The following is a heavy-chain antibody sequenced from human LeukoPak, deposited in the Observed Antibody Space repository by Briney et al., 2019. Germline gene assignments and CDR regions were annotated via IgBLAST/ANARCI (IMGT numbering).Heavy chain of an antibody. CDR2: IYHSGST. CDR3: ARAPRSGWNYLDY. D-gene: IGHD6-19*01. V-gene: IGHV4-4*02. CDR1: VGSISSSNW. Sequence: SGTLSLTCAVSVGSISSSNWWSWVRQPPGKGLEGIGEIYHSGSTNYNPSLKSRVTISVDKSKNQFSLKLSSVTAADTAVYYCARAPRSGWNYLDYWGQGTLVTVSS. J-gene: IGHJ4*02.